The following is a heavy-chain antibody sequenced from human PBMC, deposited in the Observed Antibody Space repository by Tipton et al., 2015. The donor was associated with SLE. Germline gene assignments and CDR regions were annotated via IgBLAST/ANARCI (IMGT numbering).Heavy chain of an antibody. V-gene: IGHV3-23*01. CDR2: ISGSGGST. CDR1: GFTFSTYA. CDR3: AGTWELTGFDY. Sequence: SLRLSCAASGFTFSTYAMSWVRQAPGKGLEWVSGISGSGGSTDYADSVKGRFTISRDNSKNTLYLQMNSLRAEDTAVYYCAGTWELTGFDYWGQGTLVTVSS. J-gene: IGHJ4*02. D-gene: IGHD1-26*01.